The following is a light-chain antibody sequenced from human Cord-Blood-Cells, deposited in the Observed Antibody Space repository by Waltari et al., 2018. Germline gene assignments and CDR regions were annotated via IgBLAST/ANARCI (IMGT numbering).Light chain of an antibody. Sequence: DIQMTQSPSSLSASVGARVTITCRASQSISSYLNWYQQKPGKAPKPLIYAASSLQSGVPSRFSGSASGTDFTLTISSLQPEDFATYYCQQSYSTPPYTFGQGTKLEIK. J-gene: IGKJ2*01. V-gene: IGKV1-39*01. CDR1: QSISSY. CDR3: QQSYSTPPYT. CDR2: AAS.